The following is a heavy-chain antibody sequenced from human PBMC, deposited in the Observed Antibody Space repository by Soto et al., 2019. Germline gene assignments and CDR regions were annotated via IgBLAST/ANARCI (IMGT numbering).Heavy chain of an antibody. V-gene: IGHV1-69*02. D-gene: IGHD4-17*01. CDR2: IIPILGIA. Sequence: QVQLVQSGAEVKKPGSSVKVSCKASGGTFSSYTISWVRQAPGQGLEWMGRIIPILGIANYAQKFQGRVTITADKAPITAYMEQSSLRSEDTAVYYCASQDSGDCGGYWGQGTLVTVSS. CDR3: ASQDSGDCGGY. CDR1: GGTFSSYT. J-gene: IGHJ4*02.